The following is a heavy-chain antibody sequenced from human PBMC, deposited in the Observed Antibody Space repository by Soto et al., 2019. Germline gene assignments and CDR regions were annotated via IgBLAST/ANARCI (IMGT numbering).Heavy chain of an antibody. Sequence: SETLSLTCTVSGGSISSYYWSWIRQPPGKGLEWIGYIYYSGSTNYNPSLKSRVTISVDTSKNQFSLKLSSVTAADTAVYYCARVDYGDYGWYFDYWGQGTLVTVSS. CDR3: ARVDYGDYGWYFDY. J-gene: IGHJ4*02. CDR1: GGSISSYY. V-gene: IGHV4-59*01. CDR2: IYYSGST. D-gene: IGHD4-17*01.